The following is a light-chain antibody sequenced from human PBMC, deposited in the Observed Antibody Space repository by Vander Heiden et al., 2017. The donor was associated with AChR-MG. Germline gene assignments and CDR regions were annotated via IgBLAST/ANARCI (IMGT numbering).Light chain of an antibody. CDR3: HQHDNWPPVT. Sequence: EIVLTQSPATLSLSPGERATLSCRASQSVSRYLAWYQQKPGQAPRLLIYDTSNRATGIPARFSGSGYGTDFTLTISSREPEDFAVYYCHQHDNWPPVTFGQGTKLDIK. CDR1: QSVSRY. CDR2: DTS. V-gene: IGKV3-11*01. J-gene: IGKJ2*01.